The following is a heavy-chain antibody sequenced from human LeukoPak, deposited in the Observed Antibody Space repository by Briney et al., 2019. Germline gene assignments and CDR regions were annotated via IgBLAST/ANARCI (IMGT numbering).Heavy chain of an antibody. V-gene: IGHV3-30*07. CDR1: GFTFSSYA. J-gene: IGHJ6*03. CDR3: ARDSVMEWLLSYYYMDV. D-gene: IGHD3-3*01. CDR2: ISYDGSNK. Sequence: PGGSLRLSCAASGFTFSSYAMHWVRQAPGKRLDWVAVISYDGSNKYYADSVKGRFTISRDNAKNSLYLQMNSLRAEDTAVYYCARDSVMEWLLSYYYMDVWGKGTTVTVSS.